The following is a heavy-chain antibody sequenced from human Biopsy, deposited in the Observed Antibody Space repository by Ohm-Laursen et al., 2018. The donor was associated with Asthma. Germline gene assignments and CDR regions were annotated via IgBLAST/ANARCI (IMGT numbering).Heavy chain of an antibody. CDR2: IYSGGTS. Sequence: SLRLSCSASGFAVSRDYMFWVRQAPGKGLEWVSVIYSGGTSHTADSVRGRFTISRDYSKNTLYLHMSSLRAEDTAVYYCVKDTYEDSGGYYTFEVWGQGTMVTVSS. CDR3: VKDTYEDSGGYYTFEV. V-gene: IGHV3-53*01. J-gene: IGHJ3*01. CDR1: GFAVSRDY. D-gene: IGHD5-18*01.